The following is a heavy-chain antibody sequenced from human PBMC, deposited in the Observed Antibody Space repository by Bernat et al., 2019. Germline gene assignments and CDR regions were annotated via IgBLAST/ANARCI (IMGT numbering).Heavy chain of an antibody. CDR2: IYSNGVT. J-gene: IGHJ6*02. CDR1: GFTVSSNY. V-gene: IGHV3-66*01. Sequence: EVQLVESGGGLVQPGGSLRLSCAVSGFTVSSNYMSWVRQAPGKGLEWVSVIYSNGVTHYADSVESRFAISRDNSNNTFYLQMNCLRAEDTAMYYCAKESGDAGMARLDVWGQGTTVTISS. CDR3: AKESGDAGMARLDV. D-gene: IGHD5-18*01.